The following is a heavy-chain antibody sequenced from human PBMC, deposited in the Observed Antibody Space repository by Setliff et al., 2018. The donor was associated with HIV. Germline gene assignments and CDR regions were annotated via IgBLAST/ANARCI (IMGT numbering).Heavy chain of an antibody. D-gene: IGHD1-26*01. Sequence: SETLSLTCTASGDSINTHYWSWIRQPPGKGLEWIGCISHSGNINFNPSLNSRVTISLDTSKNQFSLRLTSLTAADTAIYYCARSTVGAGASFPWGRGILVTVSS. CDR2: ISHSGNI. J-gene: IGHJ5*02. V-gene: IGHV4-59*11. CDR3: ARSTVGAGASFP. CDR1: GDSINTHY.